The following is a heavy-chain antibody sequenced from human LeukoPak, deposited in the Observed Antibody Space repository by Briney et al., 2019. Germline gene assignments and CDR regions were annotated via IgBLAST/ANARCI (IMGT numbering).Heavy chain of an antibody. D-gene: IGHD4-17*01. V-gene: IGHV1-18*01. Sequence: ASVRVSCKASGYTFTIYGLSWVRQAPGQGLEWMGWISAYNGNTTYAQKLQGRVTMTTDTSTSTAYMELRYLRSDDTAVYYCARDEVPGDYGGVLWFDPWGQGTLVTVSS. CDR2: ISAYNGNT. CDR3: ARDEVPGDYGGVLWFDP. J-gene: IGHJ5*02. CDR1: GYTFTIYG.